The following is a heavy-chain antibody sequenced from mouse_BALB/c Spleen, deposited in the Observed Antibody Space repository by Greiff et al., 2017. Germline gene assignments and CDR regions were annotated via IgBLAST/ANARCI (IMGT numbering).Heavy chain of an antibody. V-gene: IGHV5-6-3*01. CDR3: ARHANWDWFAY. Sequence: EVMLVESGGDLVKPGGSLKLSCAASGFTFSSYGMSWVRQTPDKRLELVATINSNGGSTYYPDSVKGRFTISRDNAKNTLYLQMSSLKSEDTAMYYCARHANWDWFAYWGQGTLVTVSA. CDR2: INSNGGST. J-gene: IGHJ3*01. D-gene: IGHD4-1*01. CDR1: GFTFSSYG.